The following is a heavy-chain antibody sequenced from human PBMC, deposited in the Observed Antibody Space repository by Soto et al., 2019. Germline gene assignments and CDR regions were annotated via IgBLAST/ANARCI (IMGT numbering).Heavy chain of an antibody. V-gene: IGHV3-23*01. CDR2: LGSDGGST. CDR3: AKPGCGRGGCYPYSFDY. Sequence: GGSLRISCTASGFTFSDDAMSWVRQAPGKGLWWVSALGSDGGSTWYTDSVKGRFVISRDNSEGTLYLQMSSLRAEDTAIYYCAKPGCGRGGCYPYSFDYWGQATLVTVSS. CDR1: GFTFSDDA. J-gene: IGHJ4*02. D-gene: IGHD2-15*01.